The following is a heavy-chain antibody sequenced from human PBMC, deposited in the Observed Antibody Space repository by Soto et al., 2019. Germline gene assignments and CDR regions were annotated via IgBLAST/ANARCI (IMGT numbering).Heavy chain of an antibody. CDR1: GGSVSSGSYY. Sequence: SETLSLTCTVSGGSVSSGSYYWSWIRQPPGKGLEWIGYIYYSGSTNYNPSLKSRVTISVDTSKNQFSLKLSSVTAADTAVYYCARAGSSWPYYSDYWGQGTLVTVSS. D-gene: IGHD6-13*01. V-gene: IGHV4-61*01. J-gene: IGHJ4*02. CDR3: ARAGSSWPYYSDY. CDR2: IYYSGST.